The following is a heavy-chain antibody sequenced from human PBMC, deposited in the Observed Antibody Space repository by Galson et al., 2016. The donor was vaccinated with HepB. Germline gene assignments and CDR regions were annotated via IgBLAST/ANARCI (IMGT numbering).Heavy chain of an antibody. Sequence: ETLSPTCLVSGDSVITRNYYCGWIRQPPGKGLEWIGSISFTGNTYYNPSHQSRIIISADTSKNYFSLSLSTVTAADTAVYFSARRTCFGFGSGYFDVWGRGTPVTVSS. CDR2: ISFTGNT. CDR1: GDSVITRNYY. D-gene: IGHD3-3*01. J-gene: IGHJ2*01. CDR3: ARRTCFGFGSGYFDV. V-gene: IGHV4-39*02.